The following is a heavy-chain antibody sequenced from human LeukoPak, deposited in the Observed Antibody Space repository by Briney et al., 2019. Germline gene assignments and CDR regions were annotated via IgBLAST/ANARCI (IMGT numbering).Heavy chain of an antibody. Sequence: PSGTLSLTCAVSGGSITSNNWWSWVRQTPGKGLEWFGEIHHSGSTNYNPSLKSLFTISVDKSKNQFSLRLSSVTAADTAVYYCARDPRSGHFDYWGQGTLVTVSS. J-gene: IGHJ4*02. CDR1: GGSITSNNW. D-gene: IGHD6-19*01. CDR3: ARDPRSGHFDY. V-gene: IGHV4-4*02. CDR2: IHHSGST.